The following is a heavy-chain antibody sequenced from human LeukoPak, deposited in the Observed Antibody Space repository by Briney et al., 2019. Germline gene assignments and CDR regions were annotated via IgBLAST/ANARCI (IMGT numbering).Heavy chain of an antibody. CDR1: GYSFTSYW. D-gene: IGHD3-9*01. Sequence: GESLKTSCKGSGYSFTSYWIGWVRQMPGKRLEWMGIIYPGDSDTRYSPSFQGQVTISADKSISTAYLQWSSLKASDTAMYYCARHGDDILTGYYVIDYWGQGTLVTVSS. V-gene: IGHV5-51*01. J-gene: IGHJ4*02. CDR3: ARHGDDILTGYYVIDY. CDR2: IYPGDSDT.